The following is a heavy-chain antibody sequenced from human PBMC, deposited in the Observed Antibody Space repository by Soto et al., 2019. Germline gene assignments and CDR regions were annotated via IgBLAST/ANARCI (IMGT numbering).Heavy chain of an antibody. CDR1: GFTFSSYA. CDR2: TSGSGGST. CDR3: AKDPDILAYCDYLPVNWFDP. V-gene: IGHV3-23*01. Sequence: EVQLLESGGGLVQPGGSLRLSCAASGFTFSSYAMSWVRQAPGKGLEWVSATSGSGGSTYYADSGKGRFTISRDNSKNTLCLQRSSLRAEDTAVYYCAKDPDILAYCDYLPVNWFDPWGGGAPVTVT. D-gene: IGHD4-17*01. J-gene: IGHJ5*02.